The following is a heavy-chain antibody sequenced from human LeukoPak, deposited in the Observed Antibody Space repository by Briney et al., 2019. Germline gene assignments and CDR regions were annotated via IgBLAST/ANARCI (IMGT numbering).Heavy chain of an antibody. CDR3: ARAADYGDYEIDAFDI. CDR1: GYTFTSYY. D-gene: IGHD4-17*01. CDR2: INPSGGST. Sequence: ASVKVSCKASGYTFTSYYMHWVRQAPGQGLEWMGIINPSGGSTSYAQKFQGRDTMTRDMSTSTVYMELSSLRSDDTAVYYCARAADYGDYEIDAFDIWGQGTMVTVSS. V-gene: IGHV1-46*01. J-gene: IGHJ3*02.